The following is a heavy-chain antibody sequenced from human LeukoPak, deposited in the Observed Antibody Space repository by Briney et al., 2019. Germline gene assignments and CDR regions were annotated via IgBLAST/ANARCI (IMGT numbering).Heavy chain of an antibody. Sequence: GGSLRLSCAASGFTFGVYAMNWVRQAPGKGLEWVSTISSSGDGTYYADSMKGRFSISRDNAKNTLYLQMNSLRAEDTAVYYCARVLGRGYCSGGSCRKLFDYWGQGTLVTVSS. V-gene: IGHV3-23*01. CDR3: ARVLGRGYCSGGSCRKLFDY. CDR1: GFTFGVYA. D-gene: IGHD2-15*01. CDR2: ISSSGDGT. J-gene: IGHJ4*02.